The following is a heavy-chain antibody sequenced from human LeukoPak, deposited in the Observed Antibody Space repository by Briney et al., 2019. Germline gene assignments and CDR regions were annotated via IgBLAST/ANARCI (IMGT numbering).Heavy chain of an antibody. CDR3: PRSPLYGMDV. CDR1: GFTFSNYW. V-gene: IGHV3-7*01. J-gene: IGHJ6*02. Sequence: GGSLRLSCVGSGFTFSNYWMTWVRQAPGKGLEWVANIKQDGSEKYYGDSVKGRFTISRDNTKNSLYLQMNSLRVEDTAVYYCPRSPLYGMDVWGQGTTVTVAS. CDR2: IKQDGSEK.